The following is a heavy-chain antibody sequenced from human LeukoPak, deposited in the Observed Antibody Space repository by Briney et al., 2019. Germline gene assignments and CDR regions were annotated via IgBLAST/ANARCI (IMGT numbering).Heavy chain of an antibody. CDR2: INPKTGGT. D-gene: IGHD4-17*01. CDR1: GYSFTGHF. J-gene: IGHJ4*02. CDR3: ARNKNDYGDYGGSDY. Sequence: GASVKVSCKASGYSFTGHFIHWLRQAPGQGPEWMGRINPKTGGTYYEQKFQGRVTMTRGTSIDTAYMELSSLRSEDTAVYYCARNKNDYGDYGGSDYWGQGTLVTVSS. V-gene: IGHV1-2*06.